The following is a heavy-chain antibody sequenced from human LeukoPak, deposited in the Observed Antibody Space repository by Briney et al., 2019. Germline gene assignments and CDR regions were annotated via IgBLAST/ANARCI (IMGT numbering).Heavy chain of an antibody. CDR3: ARFPPTYYYDSSGYP. J-gene: IGHJ4*02. CDR1: GGSFSGYY. Sequence: SDTLSLTCAVYGGSFSGYYWSWIRQPPGKGLEGIGEINHSGSTNYNPSLKSRVTISVDTSKNQFSLKLSSVTAADTAVYYCARFPPTYYYDSSGYPWGQGTLVTVSS. CDR2: INHSGST. D-gene: IGHD3-22*01. V-gene: IGHV4-34*01.